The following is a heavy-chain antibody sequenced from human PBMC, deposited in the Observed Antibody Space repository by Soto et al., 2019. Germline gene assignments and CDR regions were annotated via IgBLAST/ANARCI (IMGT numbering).Heavy chain of an antibody. J-gene: IGHJ5*02. V-gene: IGHV4-34*01. CDR3: ARDSATYYDFGSGTRGNWCDP. CDR1: GGSFSGYY. CDR2: INHSGST. D-gene: IGHD3-3*01. Sequence: SETLSLTCAVYGGSFSGYYWSWIRQPPGKGLEWIGEINHSGSTNYNPSLKSRVTISVDTSKNQFSLKLSSVTAADTAAYYCARDSATYYDFGSGTRGNWCDPWGQGTLVTVSS.